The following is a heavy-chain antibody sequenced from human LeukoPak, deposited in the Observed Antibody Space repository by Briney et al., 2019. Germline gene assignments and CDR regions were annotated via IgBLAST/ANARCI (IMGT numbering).Heavy chain of an antibody. V-gene: IGHV7-4-1*02. J-gene: IGHJ5*02. CDR1: GYTFTSYA. Sequence: GASVKVSCKASGYTFTSYAMNWVRQAPGQGLEWMGWINTNTGNPTYAQGFTGRFVFSLDTSVSTAYLQISSLKAEDTAVYYCAREVGSKPTYYDILTGYYRVGFDPWGQGTLVTVSS. CDR3: AREVGSKPTYYDILTGYYRVGFDP. D-gene: IGHD3-9*01. CDR2: INTNTGNP.